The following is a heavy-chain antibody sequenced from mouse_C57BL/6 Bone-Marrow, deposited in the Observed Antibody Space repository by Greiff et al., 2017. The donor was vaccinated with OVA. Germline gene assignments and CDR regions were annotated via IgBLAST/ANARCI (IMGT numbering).Heavy chain of an antibody. CDR2: IDPEDGDT. D-gene: IGHD1-1*01. CDR3: TTEGTGTPFDY. CDR1: GFNIQAYY. V-gene: IGHV14-1*01. J-gene: IGHJ2*01. Sequence: VQLQQSGAELVRPGASVKLSCTASGFNIQAYYMHWVKQRPEQGLEWIGRIDPEDGDTEYAPKFQGKATMTADTSSNTAYLQLSSLTSEDTAVYYCTTEGTGTPFDYWGQGTTLTVSS.